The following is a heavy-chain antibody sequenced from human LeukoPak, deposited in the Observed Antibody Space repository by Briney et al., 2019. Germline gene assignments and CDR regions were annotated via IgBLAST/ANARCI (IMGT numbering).Heavy chain of an antibody. CDR3: AREGAAAGTFDY. J-gene: IGHJ4*02. CDR1: GFTFSSYS. Sequence: GGSLRLSCAASGFTFSSYSMNWVRQAPGKGLEWVSSISSSSSYIYYADSVKGRFTISRDNAKNSLYLQMNSLRAEDTAVYYCAREGAAAGTFDYWGQGTLVTASS. D-gene: IGHD6-13*01. V-gene: IGHV3-21*01. CDR2: ISSSSSYI.